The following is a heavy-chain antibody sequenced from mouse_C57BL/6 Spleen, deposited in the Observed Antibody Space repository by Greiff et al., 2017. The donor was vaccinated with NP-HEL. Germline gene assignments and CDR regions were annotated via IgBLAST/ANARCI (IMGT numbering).Heavy chain of an antibody. V-gene: IGHV1-64*01. CDR3: ATYYYGSSGAMDY. D-gene: IGHD1-1*01. CDR2: IHPNSGST. Sequence: VQLQQPGAELVKPGASVKLSCKASGYTFTSYWMHWVKQRPGQGLEWIGMIHPNSGSTNYNEKFKSKATLTVDKSSSTAYMQLSSLTSEDSAVYYCATYYYGSSGAMDYWGQGTSVTVSS. J-gene: IGHJ4*01. CDR1: GYTFTSYW.